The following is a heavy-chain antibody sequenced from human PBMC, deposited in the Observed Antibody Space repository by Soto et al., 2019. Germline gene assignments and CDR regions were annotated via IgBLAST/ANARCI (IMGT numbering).Heavy chain of an antibody. J-gene: IGHJ6*02. CDR3: ARAWGYYDTSGYYGAWYYYGMDV. V-gene: IGHV3-48*02. CDR1: GFTFSSYD. D-gene: IGHD3-22*01. Sequence: EVQLVESGGGLVQPGGSLRLSCAASGFTFSSYDMNWVRQAPGKGPECVSYISSSSSTIYYADSVKGRFTISRDSAKSSLYLHMNSLRDEDTAVYYCARAWGYYDTSGYYGAWYYYGMDVWGQGTTVTVSS. CDR2: ISSSSSTI.